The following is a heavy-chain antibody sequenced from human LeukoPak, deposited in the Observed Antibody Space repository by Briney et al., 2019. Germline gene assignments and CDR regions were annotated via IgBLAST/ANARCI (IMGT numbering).Heavy chain of an antibody. V-gene: IGHV4-4*02. CDR2: VYRSGGT. CDR1: GDSISDKYW. Sequence: PSGTLSLTCAVSGDSISDKYWWRWVRQFPDKGLEWIGEVYRSGGTSYNPSLKSRVTVSIDYSKNQFSLKLSSVTAADTAVYYCARGESSGNFDYWGQGTLVTVSS. J-gene: IGHJ4*02. CDR3: ARGESSGNFDY. D-gene: IGHD3-22*01.